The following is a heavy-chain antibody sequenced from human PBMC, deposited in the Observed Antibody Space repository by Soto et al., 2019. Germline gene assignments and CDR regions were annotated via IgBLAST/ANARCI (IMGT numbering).Heavy chain of an antibody. D-gene: IGHD3-10*01. CDR2: ISYDGSNK. CDR1: GFTFSSYG. Sequence: QVQLVESGGGVVQPGRSLRLSCAASGFTFSSYGMHWVRQAPGKGLEWVAVISYDGSNKYYADSVKGRFTISRDNSKNTLYLQMNSLRAEDTAVYYCAKDPNLVWFGEFPYYYGMDVWGQGTTVTVSS. J-gene: IGHJ6*02. CDR3: AKDPNLVWFGEFPYYYGMDV. V-gene: IGHV3-30*18.